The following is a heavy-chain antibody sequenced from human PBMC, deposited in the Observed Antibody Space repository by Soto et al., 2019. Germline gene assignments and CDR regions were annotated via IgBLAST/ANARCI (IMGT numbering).Heavy chain of an antibody. CDR2: IYHSGST. Sequence: SETLSLTCAVSGGSISSGGYSWSWIRQPPGKGLEWIGYIYHSGSTYYNPSLKSRVTISVDRSKNQFSLKLSSVTAADTAVYYCAREGGPLYGMDVWGQGTTVTVSS. J-gene: IGHJ6*02. CDR3: AREGGPLYGMDV. CDR1: GGSISSGGYS. D-gene: IGHD3-16*01. V-gene: IGHV4-30-2*01.